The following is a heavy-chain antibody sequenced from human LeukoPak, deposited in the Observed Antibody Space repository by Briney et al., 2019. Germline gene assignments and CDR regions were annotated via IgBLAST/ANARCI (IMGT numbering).Heavy chain of an antibody. CDR1: GFTFSSYG. Sequence: PGGSLRLSCAASGFTFSSYGMHWVRQAPGKGLEWVAVIWYDGSNKYYADSVKGRFTISRDNSKNTLYLQMNSLRAEDTAVYYCAKAPYSSGWPFDYWGQGTLVTVSS. D-gene: IGHD6-19*01. V-gene: IGHV3-33*06. CDR2: IWYDGSNK. J-gene: IGHJ4*02. CDR3: AKAPYSSGWPFDY.